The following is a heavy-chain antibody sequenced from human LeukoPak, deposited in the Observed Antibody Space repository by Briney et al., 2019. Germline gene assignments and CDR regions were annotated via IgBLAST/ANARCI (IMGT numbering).Heavy chain of an antibody. CDR1: GGTFSSYA. D-gene: IGHD5-12*01. Sequence: SVKVSCTASGGTFSSYAISWVRQAPGQGLEWMGRIIPILGIANYAQKFQGRVTITADKSTSTAYMELSSLRSEDTAVYYCARETAEYSGYETWGQGTLVTVSS. CDR3: ARETAEYSGYET. V-gene: IGHV1-69*04. J-gene: IGHJ5*02. CDR2: IIPILGIA.